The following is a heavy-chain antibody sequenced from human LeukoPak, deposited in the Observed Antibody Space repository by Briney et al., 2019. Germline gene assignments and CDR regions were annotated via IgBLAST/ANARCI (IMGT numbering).Heavy chain of an antibody. CDR3: ARGSWGTMVRGVITVYYFDY. J-gene: IGHJ4*02. Sequence: SVKVSCKASGGTFSSYAISWMRQAPGQGLEWMGGIIPIFGTANYAQKFQGRVTITADESTSTAYMELSSLRSEDTAVYYCARGSWGTMVRGVITVYYFDYWGQGTLVTVSS. CDR2: IIPIFGTA. CDR1: GGTFSSYA. V-gene: IGHV1-69*13. D-gene: IGHD3-10*01.